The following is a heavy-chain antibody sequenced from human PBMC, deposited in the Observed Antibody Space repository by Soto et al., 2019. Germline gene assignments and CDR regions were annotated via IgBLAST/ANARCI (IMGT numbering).Heavy chain of an antibody. J-gene: IGHJ5*02. V-gene: IGHV1-69*01. CDR2: IVPFSGSA. CDR1: GGTFNSYT. CDR3: ARTYASRTYVYFDP. D-gene: IGHD2-2*01. Sequence: QVKLVQSGAEVKKPGSSVKVSCKASGGTFNSYTFSWVRQAPGQGLEWMGGIVPFSGSANYAQKFQGRVTITADETTSTAYMEISSLRSENTAMYYCARTYASRTYVYFDPWGQGPLVTVSS.